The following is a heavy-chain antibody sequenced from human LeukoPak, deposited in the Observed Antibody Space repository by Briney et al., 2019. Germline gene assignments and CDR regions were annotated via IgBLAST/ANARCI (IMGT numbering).Heavy chain of an antibody. CDR3: ARVHPKWLVRGGPFDP. D-gene: IGHD6-19*01. Sequence: KASETLSLTCTVSGGSISSYYWSWIRQPAGKGLEWIGRIYTSGSTNYNPSLKSRVTMSVDTSKNQFSLKLSSVTAADTAVYYCARVHPKWLVRGGPFDPWGQGTLVTVSS. CDR1: GGSISSYY. CDR2: IYTSGST. V-gene: IGHV4-4*07. J-gene: IGHJ5*02.